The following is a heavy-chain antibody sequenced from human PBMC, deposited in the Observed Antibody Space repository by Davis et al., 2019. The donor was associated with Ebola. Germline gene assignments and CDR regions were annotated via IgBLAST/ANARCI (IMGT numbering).Heavy chain of an antibody. J-gene: IGHJ4*02. CDR1: GGYISGYY. CDR2: IYYSGST. CDR3: ATLSGWIHY. V-gene: IGHV4-39*01. D-gene: IGHD6-19*01. Sequence: MPSDLLSPTFPLPGGYISGYYWGWTRQPPGTGLEWIGSIYYSGSTYYNPSLKSRVTISVDTSKNQFSLKLSSVTAADTAVYYCATLSGWIHYWGQGTLVTVSS.